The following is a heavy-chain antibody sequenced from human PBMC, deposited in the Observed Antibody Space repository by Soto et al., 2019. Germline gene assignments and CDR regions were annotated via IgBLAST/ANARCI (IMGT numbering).Heavy chain of an antibody. CDR2: INSDGSST. Sequence: PGGSLRLSCAASGFTFSSYWMHWVRQAPGKGLVWVSRINSDGSSTSYADSVKGRFTISRDNAKNTLYLQMNSLRAEDTAVYYCARSTRLMHDYRFDYWGQGTLVTVSS. J-gene: IGHJ4*02. D-gene: IGHD4-4*01. V-gene: IGHV3-74*01. CDR3: ARSTRLMHDYRFDY. CDR1: GFTFSSYW.